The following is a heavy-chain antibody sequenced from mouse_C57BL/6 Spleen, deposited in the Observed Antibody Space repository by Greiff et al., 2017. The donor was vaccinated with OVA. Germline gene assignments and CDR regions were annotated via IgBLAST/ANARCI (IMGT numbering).Heavy chain of an antibody. CDR1: GYSITSGYY. V-gene: IGHV3-6*01. CDR2: ISYDGSN. CDR3: ASSFTTVEGVYAMDY. D-gene: IGHD1-1*01. J-gene: IGHJ4*01. Sequence: EVQLQQSGPGLVKPSQSLSLTCSVTGYSITSGYYWNWIRQFPGNKLEWMGYISYDGSNNYNQSLKNRISITRDTSKNQFFLKMNSGTTEDTATYYCASSFTTVEGVYAMDYWGQGTSVTVSS.